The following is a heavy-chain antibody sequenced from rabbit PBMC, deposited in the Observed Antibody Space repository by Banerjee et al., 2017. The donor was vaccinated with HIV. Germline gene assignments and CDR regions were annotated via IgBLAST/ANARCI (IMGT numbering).Heavy chain of an antibody. J-gene: IGHJ4*01. Sequence: QSLEESGGDLVKPGASLTLTCTASGFSFSSNYHMCWVRQAPGKGLEWIACIYGGSSDSTWYASWAKGRFTGSKTSSTTVTLQLTSLTAADTATYFCVRDHNIIVVVTILNLWGPGTLVTVS. CDR2: IYGGSSDST. CDR3: VRDHNIIVVVTILNL. D-gene: IGHD1-1*01. CDR1: GFSFSSNYH. V-gene: IGHV1S40*01.